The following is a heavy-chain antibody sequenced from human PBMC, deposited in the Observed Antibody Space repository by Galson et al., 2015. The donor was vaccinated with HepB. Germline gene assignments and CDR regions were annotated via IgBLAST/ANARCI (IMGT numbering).Heavy chain of an antibody. CDR1: GYTFTSYG. V-gene: IGHV1-18*04. D-gene: IGHD2-21*01. J-gene: IGHJ6*02. CDR3: ARDSGHMAYYYYGMDV. CDR2: ISAYNGNT. Sequence: SVKVSCKASGYTFTSYGISWVRQAPGQGLEWMGWISAYNGNTNYAQKLQGRVTMTTDTSTSTAYMELRSLRSDDTAVYYCARDSGHMAYYYYGMDVWGQGTTVTVSS.